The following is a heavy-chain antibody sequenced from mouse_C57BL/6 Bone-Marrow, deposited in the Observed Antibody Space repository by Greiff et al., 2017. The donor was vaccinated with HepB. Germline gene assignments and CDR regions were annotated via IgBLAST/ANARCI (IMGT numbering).Heavy chain of an antibody. CDR2: IHPSDSDT. V-gene: IGHV1-74*01. CDR3: APLTGAYFDY. Sequence: QVHVKQPGAELVKPGASVKVSCKASGYTFTSYWMHWVKQRPGQGLEWIGRIHPSDSDTNYNQKFKGKATLTVDKSSSTAYMQLSSLTSEDSAVYYCAPLTGAYFDYWGQGTTLTVSS. D-gene: IGHD4-1*01. J-gene: IGHJ2*01. CDR1: GYTFTSYW.